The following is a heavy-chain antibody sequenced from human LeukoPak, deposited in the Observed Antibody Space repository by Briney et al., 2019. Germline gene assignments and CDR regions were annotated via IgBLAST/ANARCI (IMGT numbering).Heavy chain of an antibody. Sequence: PSETLSLTCTVSGGSISSTSYYWGCIRQPPGKGREWIVSIYYNQSTYYNPSVKIRVTISLDTSKTQFSLKLSSVTAADTAVYYGGRGSDYNWFDPWGQGTLVSVSS. D-gene: IGHD3-10*01. J-gene: IGHJ5*02. CDR2: IYYNQST. V-gene: IGHV4-39*01. CDR1: GGSISSTSYY. CDR3: GRGSDYNWFDP.